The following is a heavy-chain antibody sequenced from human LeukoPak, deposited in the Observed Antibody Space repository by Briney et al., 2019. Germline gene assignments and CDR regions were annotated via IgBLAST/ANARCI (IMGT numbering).Heavy chain of an antibody. CDR1: GFTFSSYA. V-gene: IGHV3-23*01. CDR3: AKQLGYCSDGSCYFPY. J-gene: IGHJ4*02. CDR2: ISGSGDNT. Sequence: GGPLRLSCAASGFTFSSYAMSWVRQAPGKGLEWVSGISGSGDNTYYADSVKGRFTISRDNSKSTLCLQMNSLRAEDTAVYYCAKQLGYCSDGSCYFPYWGQGTLVTVSS. D-gene: IGHD2-15*01.